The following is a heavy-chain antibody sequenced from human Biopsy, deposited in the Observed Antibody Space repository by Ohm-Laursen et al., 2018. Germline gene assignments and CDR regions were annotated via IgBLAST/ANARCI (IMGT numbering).Heavy chain of an antibody. CDR3: ARAYPPPGRRLVEVAGDFDC. CDR2: ISSGSSPI. Sequence: GSLRLSCSASGFTFSSYSMNWVRQAPGKGLEWVSFISSGSSPIYYADSVKGRFTISRDDAKNSLYLQMNSLRAEDTAVYYCARAYPPPGRRLVEVAGDFDCWGQGTLVTVSS. CDR1: GFTFSSYS. D-gene: IGHD2-15*01. V-gene: IGHV3-48*01. J-gene: IGHJ4*02.